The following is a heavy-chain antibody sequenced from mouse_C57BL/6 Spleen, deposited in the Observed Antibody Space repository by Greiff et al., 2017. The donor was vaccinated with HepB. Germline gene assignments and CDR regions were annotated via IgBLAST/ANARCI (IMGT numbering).Heavy chain of an antibody. CDR3: ARGSTGTGAY. CDR1: GYTFTSYW. CDR2: IDPSDSYT. D-gene: IGHD4-1*01. V-gene: IGHV1-69*01. J-gene: IGHJ3*01. Sequence: QVQLQQPGAELVMPGASVKLSCKASGYTFTSYWMHWVKQRPGQGLAWIGEIDPSDSYTNYNQKFKGKSTLPVDKSSSTAYMQLRSLTSEDSAVYYCARGSTGTGAYWGQGTLVTVSA.